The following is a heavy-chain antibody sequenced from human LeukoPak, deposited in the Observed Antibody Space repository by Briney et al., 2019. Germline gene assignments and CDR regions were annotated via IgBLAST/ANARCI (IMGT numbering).Heavy chain of an antibody. Sequence: GGSLRLSCAASGFAFSSYGMHWVRQAPGKGLEWVAVISYDGSNKYYADSVKGRLTISRDNSKNTLYLQMNSLRAEDTAVYYCAKDLGYYDSSGYYDYWGQGTLVTVSS. J-gene: IGHJ4*02. CDR3: AKDLGYYDSSGYYDY. CDR1: GFAFSSYG. CDR2: ISYDGSNK. V-gene: IGHV3-30*18. D-gene: IGHD3-22*01.